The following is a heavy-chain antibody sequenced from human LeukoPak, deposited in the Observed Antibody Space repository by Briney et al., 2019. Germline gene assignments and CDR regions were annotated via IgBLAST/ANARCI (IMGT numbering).Heavy chain of an antibody. CDR2: ISSSSSYI. Sequence: GGSLRLSCAASGFTFSAYTINWVRQAPGEGLEWVSSISSSSSYIYYADSVKGRFTISRDNAKNSLYLQMNSLRAEDTAVYYCARSDVVTNWFDPWGQGTLVTVSS. CDR3: ARSDVVTNWFDP. CDR1: GFTFSAYT. D-gene: IGHD2-15*01. J-gene: IGHJ5*02. V-gene: IGHV3-21*01.